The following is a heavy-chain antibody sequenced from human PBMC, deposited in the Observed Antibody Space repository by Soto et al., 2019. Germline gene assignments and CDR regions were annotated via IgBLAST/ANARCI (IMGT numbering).Heavy chain of an antibody. CDR1: GYTFTSYD. D-gene: IGHD6-19*01. CDR3: ARDLALHRTRIAVDRRDYYYGMDV. Sequence: ASVKVSCKASGYTFTSYDINWVRQATGQGLEWMGWMNPNSGNTGYAQKFQGRVTITADESTSTAYMELSSLRSEDTAVYYCARDLALHRTRIAVDRRDYYYGMDVWGQGTTVTVSS. V-gene: IGHV1-8*01. J-gene: IGHJ6*02. CDR2: MNPNSGNT.